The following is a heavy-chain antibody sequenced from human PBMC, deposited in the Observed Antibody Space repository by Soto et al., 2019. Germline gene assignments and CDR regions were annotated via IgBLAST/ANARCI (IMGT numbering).Heavy chain of an antibody. CDR1: GGSFSGYY. CDR2: INHSGST. J-gene: IGHJ5*02. CDR3: ARGRSDDGSGLNWFDP. V-gene: IGHV4-34*01. D-gene: IGHD3-10*01. Sequence: QVQLQQWGAGLLKPSETLSLTCAVYGGSFSGYYWSWIRQPPGKGLEWIGEINHSGSTNYNPSLKSRVTISVDTSKNQFSLKLSSVTAADTVVYYCARGRSDDGSGLNWFDPWGQGTLVTVSS.